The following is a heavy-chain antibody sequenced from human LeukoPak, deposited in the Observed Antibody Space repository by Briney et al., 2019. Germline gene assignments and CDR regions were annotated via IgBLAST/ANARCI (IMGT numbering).Heavy chain of an antibody. D-gene: IGHD6-13*01. CDR2: IYYSGST. V-gene: IGHV4-59*01. Sequence: PSETLSLTCTVSGASISFYYWSWIRQPPGKGLELIGYIYYSGSTKYNPSLKSRVTMSIDTSKNQFSLNLKSVTAADTAVYYCALDSSGWSDDSFDIWGHGTMVTVSS. CDR3: ALDSSGWSDDSFDI. CDR1: GASISFYY. J-gene: IGHJ3*02.